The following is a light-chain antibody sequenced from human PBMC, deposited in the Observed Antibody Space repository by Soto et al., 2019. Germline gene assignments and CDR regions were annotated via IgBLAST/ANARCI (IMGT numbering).Light chain of an antibody. CDR2: DAS. CDR1: QSVSSY. V-gene: IGKV3-11*01. Sequence: EIVLTQTPATLYLSPGERATLCCRASQSVSSYLAWYQQKPGQAPRLLIDDASNRATGIPARFSGSGSGTDFTLTISSLEPEDFAVYYCQQRSNWPPYTFGQGTKLEIK. J-gene: IGKJ2*01. CDR3: QQRSNWPPYT.